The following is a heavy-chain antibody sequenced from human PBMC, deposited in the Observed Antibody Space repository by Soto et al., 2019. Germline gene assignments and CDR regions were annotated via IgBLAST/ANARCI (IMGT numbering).Heavy chain of an antibody. V-gene: IGHV3-23*01. CDR2: VSGSGGNT. CDR3: AKNHQSLIGSTAAWLFHH. Sequence: GGSLRLSCAASGLTFTSYAMSWVRQAPGKGLEWVSAVSGSGGNTYYADSVKGRFTISRDNSKNTLYLQMNSLRADDTAVYYCAKNHQSLIGSTAAWLFHHWGKGTLVTVSS. CDR1: GLTFTSYA. D-gene: IGHD3-22*01. J-gene: IGHJ1*01.